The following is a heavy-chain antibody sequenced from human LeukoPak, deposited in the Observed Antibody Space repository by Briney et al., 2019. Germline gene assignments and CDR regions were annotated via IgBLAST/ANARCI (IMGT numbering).Heavy chain of an antibody. V-gene: IGHV1-2*02. D-gene: IGHD3-22*01. CDR2: INPNSGGT. CDR1: GYTFTGYY. CDR3: ARDYYDSRVDWYFDL. Sequence: GASVKVSCKASGYTFTGYYMHWVRQAPGQGLGWMGWINPNSGGTNYAQKFQGRVTMTRDTSISTAYMELSRLRSDDTAVYYCARDYYDSRVDWYFDLWGRGTLVTVSS. J-gene: IGHJ2*01.